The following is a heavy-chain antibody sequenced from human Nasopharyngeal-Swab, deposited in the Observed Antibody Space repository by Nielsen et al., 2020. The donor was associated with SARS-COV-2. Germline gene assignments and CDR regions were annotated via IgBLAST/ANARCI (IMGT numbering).Heavy chain of an antibody. D-gene: IGHD6-13*01. Sequence: SETLSLTCAVYGGSFRGHDWRWVRQSPGKGLEWIGEINQSGRTNYNPSLKSRVTISLDTSKNQFSLNLRSVTAADAAVYYCATEDLAASNPFDLWGQGSLVTVSS. J-gene: IGHJ4*02. CDR3: ATEDLAASNPFDL. CDR2: INQSGRT. CDR1: GGSFRGHD. V-gene: IGHV4-34*01.